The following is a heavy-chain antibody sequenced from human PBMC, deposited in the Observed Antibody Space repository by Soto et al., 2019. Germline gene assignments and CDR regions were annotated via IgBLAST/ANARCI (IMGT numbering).Heavy chain of an antibody. CDR3: ARGAVEDIVVVPAAMRYNWFDP. D-gene: IGHD2-2*01. CDR1: GYTFTSYG. J-gene: IGHJ5*02. Sequence: GASVKVSCKASGYTFTSYGISWVRQAPGQGLEWMRWISAYNGNTNYAQKLQGRVTMTTDTSTSTAYMELRSLRSDDTAVYYCARGAVEDIVVVPAAMRYNWFDPWGQGTLVTVSS. CDR2: ISAYNGNT. V-gene: IGHV1-18*01.